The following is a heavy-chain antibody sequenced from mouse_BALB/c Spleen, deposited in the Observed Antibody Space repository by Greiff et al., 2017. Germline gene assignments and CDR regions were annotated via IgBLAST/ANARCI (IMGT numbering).Heavy chain of an antibody. Sequence: EVKLVESGGGLVKPGGSLKLSCAASGFTFSDYYMYWVRQTPEKRLEWVATSSDGGSYTYYPDSVKGRFTISRDNAKNNLYLQMSSLKSEDKAMYYCARGDWDPFAYWGQGTLVTVSA. CDR2: SSDGGSYT. CDR1: GFTFSDYY. D-gene: IGHD4-1*01. CDR3: ARGDWDPFAY. V-gene: IGHV5-4*02. J-gene: IGHJ3*01.